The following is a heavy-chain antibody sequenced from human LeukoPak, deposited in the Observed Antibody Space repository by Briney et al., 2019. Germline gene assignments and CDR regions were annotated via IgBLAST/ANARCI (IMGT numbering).Heavy chain of an antibody. CDR3: TTDRGGWYYFDY. CDR1: GFTFSNAW. Sequence: GGSLRLSCAASGFTFSNAWMSWVRQAPGKGLEWVGRIKSKTDGGKTDYAAPVKGRFTISRDDSKNTLYLQMNSLKTEDTAVYYCTTDRGGWYYFDYWGQGTLVTVSS. J-gene: IGHJ4*02. CDR2: IKSKTDGGKT. D-gene: IGHD6-19*01. V-gene: IGHV3-15*01.